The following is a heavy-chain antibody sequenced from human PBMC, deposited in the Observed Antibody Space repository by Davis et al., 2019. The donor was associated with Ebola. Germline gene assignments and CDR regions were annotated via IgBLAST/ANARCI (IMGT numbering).Heavy chain of an antibody. CDR2: FDPEDGEP. CDR1: GYTFTNYY. V-gene: IGHV1-24*01. Sequence: ASVKVSCKASGYTFTNYYMHWVRQAPGKGLEWMGNFDPEDGEPIYAQKFQDRVTMTEDTSTDTAYMELSSLRSEDTAVYYCAAGGIGGGFDIWGQGTMVTVSS. CDR3: AAGGIGGGFDI. J-gene: IGHJ3*02. D-gene: IGHD2-15*01.